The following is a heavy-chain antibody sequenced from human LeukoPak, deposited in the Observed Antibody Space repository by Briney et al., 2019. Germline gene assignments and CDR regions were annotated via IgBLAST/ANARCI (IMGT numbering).Heavy chain of an antibody. CDR2: IYYSGST. J-gene: IGHJ4*02. V-gene: IGHV4-31*03. D-gene: IGHD4-17*01. CDR3: ARGGLNDYGDLFDY. Sequence: PSETLSLTCTVSGGSISSGDYYWSWIRQHPGKGLEWIGYIYYSGSTYYNPSLKSRVTISVDTSKNQFSLKLSSVTAADTAVYYCARGGLNDYGDLFDYWGQGTLVTVSS. CDR1: GGSISSGDYY.